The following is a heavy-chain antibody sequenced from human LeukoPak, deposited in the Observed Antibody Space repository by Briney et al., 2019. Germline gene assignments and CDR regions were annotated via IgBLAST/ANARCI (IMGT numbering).Heavy chain of an antibody. CDR2: IYTSGST. CDR3: ARHCGRGGYSPYYFDY. J-gene: IGHJ4*02. CDR1: GGSISSYY. D-gene: IGHD3-22*01. Sequence: SETLSLTCTVSGGSISSYYWSWIRQPDGKGLEWIGRIYTSGSTNYNPSLKSRVTISVDTSKNQFSLKLSSVTAADTAVYYCARHCGRGGYSPYYFDYWGQGTLVTVSS. V-gene: IGHV4-4*07.